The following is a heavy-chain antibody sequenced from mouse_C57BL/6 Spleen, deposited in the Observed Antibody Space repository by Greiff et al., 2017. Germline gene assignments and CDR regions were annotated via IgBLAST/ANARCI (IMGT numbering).Heavy chain of an antibody. CDR1: GFTFSSYG. D-gene: IGHD4-1*01. V-gene: IGHV5-6*01. Sequence: EVTLMESGGDLVKPGGSLKLSCAASGFTFSSYGMSWVRQTPDKRLEWVATISSGGSYTYYPDSVKGRFTISRDNAKKTLDLQMSSLKSEDTAMYYCARPQTGTGYYFDYGGQGTTLTVSS. J-gene: IGHJ2*01. CDR2: ISSGGSYT. CDR3: ARPQTGTGYYFDY.